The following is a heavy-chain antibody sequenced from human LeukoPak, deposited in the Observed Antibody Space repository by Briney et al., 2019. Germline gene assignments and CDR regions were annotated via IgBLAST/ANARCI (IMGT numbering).Heavy chain of an antibody. CDR3: ARGHNNYDY. D-gene: IGHD4-11*01. V-gene: IGHV4-59*01. CDR1: GGSISSYY. Sequence: SETLSLTCTVSGGSISSYYWTWIRQPPGKGLEWIGYIYYSGSTNYNPSLKSRVAISVDTSKNQFPLKLNSVTAADTAVYYCARGHNNYDYWGQGTLVTVSS. CDR2: IYYSGST. J-gene: IGHJ4*02.